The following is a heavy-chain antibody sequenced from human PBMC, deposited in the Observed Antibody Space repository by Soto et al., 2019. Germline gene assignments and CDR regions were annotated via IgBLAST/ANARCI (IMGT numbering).Heavy chain of an antibody. CDR2: ISGSGGST. CDR3: AKVRRWELPDYYYYYGMDV. Sequence: PGGSLRLSCAASGFTFSSYAMSWVRQAPGKGLEWVSAISGSGGSTYYADSVEGRFTISRDNSKNTLYLQMNSLRAEDTAVYYCAKVRRWELPDYYYYYGMDVWGQGTTVTVSS. D-gene: IGHD1-26*01. CDR1: GFTFSSYA. J-gene: IGHJ6*02. V-gene: IGHV3-23*01.